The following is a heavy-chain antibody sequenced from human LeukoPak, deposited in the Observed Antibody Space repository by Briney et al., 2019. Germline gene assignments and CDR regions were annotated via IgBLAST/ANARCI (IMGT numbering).Heavy chain of an antibody. D-gene: IGHD3-22*01. Sequence: PGGSLRLSCAASGFTFSGYGMHWVRQAPGKGLEWVAFIRYDGSNKYYSDSVKGRFTISRDNSKNTLYLQMNSLRAEDTAVYYCAKDRDSYGYYPYYFDYWGQGTLVTVSS. J-gene: IGHJ4*02. CDR3: AKDRDSYGYYPYYFDY. CDR1: GFTFSGYG. CDR2: IRYDGSNK. V-gene: IGHV3-30*02.